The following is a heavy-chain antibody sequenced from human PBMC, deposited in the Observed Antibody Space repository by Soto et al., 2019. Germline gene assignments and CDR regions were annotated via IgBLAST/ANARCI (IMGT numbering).Heavy chain of an antibody. CDR1: GYTFTSYY. Sequence: ASVKVSCKASGYTFTSYYMHWVRQAPGQGLEWMGIINPSGGSTSYAQKFQGRVTMTRDTSTSTVYMELSSLRSEDMAVYYCARGDYYDRASGGMDVWGQGTTVTVSS. CDR2: INPSGGST. V-gene: IGHV1-46*01. CDR3: ARGDYYDRASGGMDV. D-gene: IGHD3-22*01. J-gene: IGHJ6*02.